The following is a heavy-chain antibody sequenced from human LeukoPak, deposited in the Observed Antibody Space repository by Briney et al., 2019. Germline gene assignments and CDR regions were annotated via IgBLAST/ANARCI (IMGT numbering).Heavy chain of an antibody. CDR3: ARVSSWYQDY. Sequence: SETLSLTCAVYGGSFSGYYWGWIRQPPGKGLEWIGEINHSGSTNYNPSLKSRVTISVDTSKNQFSLKLSSVTAADTAVYYCARVSSWYQDYWGQGTLVTVSS. CDR2: INHSGST. J-gene: IGHJ4*02. D-gene: IGHD6-13*01. CDR1: GGSFSGYY. V-gene: IGHV4-34*01.